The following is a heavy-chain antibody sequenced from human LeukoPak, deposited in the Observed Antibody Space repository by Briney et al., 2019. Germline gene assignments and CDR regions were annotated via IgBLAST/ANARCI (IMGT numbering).Heavy chain of an antibody. Sequence: GGSPRLSCAASGFTFSSYLMSWVRQAPGKGLEWVANINQDGSEKYYVDSVKGRFTISRDNAKNSLYLQMNSLRAEDTAVYYCARIGYSYGPLGYYHYMDVWGKGTTVTISS. V-gene: IGHV3-7*01. CDR2: INQDGSEK. CDR3: ARIGYSYGPLGYYHYMDV. J-gene: IGHJ6*03. D-gene: IGHD5-18*01. CDR1: GFTFSSYL.